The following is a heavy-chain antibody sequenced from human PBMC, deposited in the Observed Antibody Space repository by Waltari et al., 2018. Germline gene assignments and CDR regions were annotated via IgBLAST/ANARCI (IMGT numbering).Heavy chain of an antibody. D-gene: IGHD2-15*01. CDR3: ARAPDIVVVVAARGAFDY. V-gene: IGHV4-34*01. J-gene: IGHJ4*02. CDR1: GGSFSGYY. Sequence: QVQLQQWGAGLLKPSETLSLTCAVYGGSFSGYYWSWIRQPPGKGLEWIGEINHSGSTNYNPALKSRVTISVDTSKNQFSRKLSSVTAADTAVYYCARAPDIVVVVAARGAFDYWGQGTLVTVSS. CDR2: INHSGST.